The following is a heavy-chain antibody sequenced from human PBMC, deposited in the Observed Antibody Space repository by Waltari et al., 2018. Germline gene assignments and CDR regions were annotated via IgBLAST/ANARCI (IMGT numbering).Heavy chain of an antibody. V-gene: IGHV4-4*02. D-gene: IGHD3-3*01. CDR1: GGFLSSNW. J-gene: IGHJ4*02. CDR3: ASHVSESGQRGFDN. CDR2: IHHGGTT. Sequence: QVHLEESGPGLVETSGTLSLTCTVSGGFLSSNWWGWVRQPPTKGLEWIGEIHHGGTTYYNTSLQSRVTISMDNSRNQFSLRLYSVAAADTATYYCASHVSESGQRGFDNWGQGILVTVSS.